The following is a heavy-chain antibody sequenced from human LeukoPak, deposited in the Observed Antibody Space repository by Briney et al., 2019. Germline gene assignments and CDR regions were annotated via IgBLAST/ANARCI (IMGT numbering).Heavy chain of an antibody. CDR2: FDPEDGET. CDR3: ATESPRRQYYYDPNWFDP. J-gene: IGHJ5*02. V-gene: IGHV1-24*01. D-gene: IGHD3-22*01. CDR1: GYTLAELP. Sequence: ASVKVSCKVSGYTLAELPMHWVRQAPGEGLEWMGGFDPEDGETIYAQKFQGRVTMTEDTSTDTAYMELSSLRSEDTAVYYCATESPRRQYYYDPNWFDPWGQGTLVTVSS.